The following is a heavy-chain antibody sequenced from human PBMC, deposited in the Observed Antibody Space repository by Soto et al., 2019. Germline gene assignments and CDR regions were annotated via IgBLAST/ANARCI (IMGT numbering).Heavy chain of an antibody. CDR1: GGTFSSYA. CDR2: IIPIFGTA. V-gene: IGHV1-69*01. CDR3: ARGGVEYSTAYYYYGMEV. Sequence: QVQLVQSGAEVKKPGSSVKVSCKASGGTFSSYAISWVRQAPGQGLEWMGGIIPIFGTANYAQKFQGRVTITADESTSTAYMELSSLRSEDTAVYYCARGGVEYSTAYYYYGMEVWGQGTTVTVSS. D-gene: IGHD4-4*01. J-gene: IGHJ6*02.